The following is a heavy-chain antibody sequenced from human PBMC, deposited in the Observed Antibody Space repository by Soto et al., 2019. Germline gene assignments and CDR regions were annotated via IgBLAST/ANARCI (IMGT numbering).Heavy chain of an antibody. D-gene: IGHD3-16*01. CDR3: ARSPSGGDAGR. CDR1: GGSISSSNW. V-gene: IGHV4-4*02. CDR2: IHHSGST. J-gene: IGHJ4*02. Sequence: QVQLQESGPGLVKPSGTLSLTCAVSGGSISSSNWWSWVRQPPGKGLEWSGEIHHSGSTNYNASLKSRVTISLDKSKNQFSLRLSSVTAADTAVYYCARSPSGGDAGRWGQGTLVTVSS.